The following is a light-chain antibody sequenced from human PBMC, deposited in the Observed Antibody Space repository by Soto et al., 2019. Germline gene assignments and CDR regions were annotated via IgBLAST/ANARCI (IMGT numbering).Light chain of an antibody. CDR2: DGT. CDR3: HQYFNPRT. V-gene: IGKV1-33*01. CDR1: QHISDY. J-gene: IGKJ4*01. Sequence: TQSPSSLSASVGDRVTINCQASQHISDYLNWYQQKPGKAPKLLIYDGTKLETGVPSRFSGSGSGTEFTFTISSLPPEDTATYYCHQYFNPRTFGGATKVEIK.